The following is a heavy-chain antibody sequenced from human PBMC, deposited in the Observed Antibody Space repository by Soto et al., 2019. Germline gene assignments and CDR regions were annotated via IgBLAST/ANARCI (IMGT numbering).Heavy chain of an antibody. V-gene: IGHV1-69*01. CDR3: ATRGTQGRWLEFADY. J-gene: IGHJ4*02. CDR1: GGTFSSLG. Sequence: QVQLLQSGAEVKRPGSSVKVSCEASGGTFSSLGFTWVRQAPGQGLEWMGGIIPISGRTTFAQKFRGRVTITADESTRATYMELTTLTSDDTAVYYCATRGTQGRWLEFADYWGQGTLVTVSS. CDR2: IIPISGRT. D-gene: IGHD5-12*01.